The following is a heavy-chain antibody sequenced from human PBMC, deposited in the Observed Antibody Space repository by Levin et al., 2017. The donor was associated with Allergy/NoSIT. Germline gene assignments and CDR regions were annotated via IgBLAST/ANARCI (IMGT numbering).Heavy chain of an antibody. CDR2: ISYDGSNK. V-gene: IGHV3-30-3*01. D-gene: IGHD3-10*01. CDR1: GFTFSSYA. J-gene: IGHJ4*02. Sequence: LSLTCAASGFTFSSYAMHWVRQAPGKGLEWVAVISYDGSNKYYADSVKGRFTISRDNSKNTLYLQMNSLRAEDTAVYYCARDYYGSGSYPDYWGQGTLVTVSS. CDR3: ARDYYGSGSYPDY.